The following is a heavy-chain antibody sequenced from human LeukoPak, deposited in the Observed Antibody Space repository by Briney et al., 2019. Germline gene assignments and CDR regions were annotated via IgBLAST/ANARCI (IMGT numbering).Heavy chain of an antibody. CDR3: ARGPYSYDSSGAFDI. Sequence: SETLSLTCTVSGGSISSSSYYWGWIRQPPGRGLEWIGRISSSGSTNYNPSLKSRVTISVDTSKNQFSLKLSSVTAADTAVYFCARGPYSYDSSGAFDIWGQGTMVTVSS. CDR2: ISSSGST. CDR1: GGSISSSSYY. V-gene: IGHV4-39*07. J-gene: IGHJ3*02. D-gene: IGHD3-22*01.